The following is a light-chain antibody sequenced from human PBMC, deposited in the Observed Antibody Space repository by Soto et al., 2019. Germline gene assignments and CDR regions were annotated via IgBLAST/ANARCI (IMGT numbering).Light chain of an antibody. CDR1: SSDVGGYNY. Sequence: QSVLTQPASVSGSPGQSITISCTGTSSDVGGYNYVSWSQQHPGKAPKLMIYDVSNRPSGVSNRFSGSKSGNTASLTISGLQAEDEADYYCSSYTSSSTLVVVGTGTKLTVL. CDR3: SSYTSSSTLVV. V-gene: IGLV2-14*01. J-gene: IGLJ1*01. CDR2: DVS.